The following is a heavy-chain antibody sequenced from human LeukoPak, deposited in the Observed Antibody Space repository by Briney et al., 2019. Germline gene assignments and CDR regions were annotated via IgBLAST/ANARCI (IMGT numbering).Heavy chain of an antibody. CDR3: ARVSGLGSYYDSSSYPDY. Sequence: GGSLRLSCAASGFTFDDYGMSWVRQAPGKGLEWVSGINWNGGSTGYADSVKGRFTISRDNAKNSLYLQMNSLRAEDTALYYCARVSGLGSYYDSSSYPDYWGQGTLVTVSS. CDR2: INWNGGST. J-gene: IGHJ4*02. V-gene: IGHV3-20*04. CDR1: GFTFDDYG. D-gene: IGHD3-22*01.